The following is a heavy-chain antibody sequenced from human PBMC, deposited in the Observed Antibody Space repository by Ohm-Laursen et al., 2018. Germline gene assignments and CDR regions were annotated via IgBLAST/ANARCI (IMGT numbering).Heavy chain of an antibody. CDR1: GFSVSSNY. V-gene: IGHV3-53*01. Sequence: GSLRLSCSASGFSVSSNYISWVRQAPGKGLEWVSVVYIDGTTYYADSVKGRFTISRDNSKNTLDLQMNNLSAEDTALYCCATDPGLPNGMDVWGQGTTVTVSS. CDR3: ATDPGLPNGMDV. CDR2: VYIDGTT. D-gene: IGHD2-15*01. J-gene: IGHJ6*02.